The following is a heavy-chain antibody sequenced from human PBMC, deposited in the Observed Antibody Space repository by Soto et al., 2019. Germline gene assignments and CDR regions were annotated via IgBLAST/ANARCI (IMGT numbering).Heavy chain of an antibody. V-gene: IGHV4-34*01. D-gene: IGHD3-3*01. Sequence: SETLSLTCAVYGGSFSGYYWSWIRQPPGKGLEWIGEINHSGSTNYNPSLKSRVTISVDTSKNQFSLKLSSVTAADTAVYYCARGLRFLEWLLRPLDYWGQGTLVTVSS. CDR2: INHSGST. CDR3: ARGLRFLEWLLRPLDY. J-gene: IGHJ4*02. CDR1: GGSFSGYY.